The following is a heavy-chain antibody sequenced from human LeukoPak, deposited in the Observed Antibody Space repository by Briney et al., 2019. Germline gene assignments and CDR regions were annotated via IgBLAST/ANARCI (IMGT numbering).Heavy chain of an antibody. CDR1: VFTFSSYA. V-gene: IGHV3-30*04. Sequence: GRSLRLSCAASVFTFSSYAMHWVRQAPGKGLEWVAGISYDGSNKYYADSVKGRFTISRDNSKNTLYLQMNSLRAEDTAVYYCARGSSWYYNYWGQGTLVTVSS. CDR2: ISYDGSNK. J-gene: IGHJ4*02. CDR3: ARGSSWYYNY. D-gene: IGHD6-13*01.